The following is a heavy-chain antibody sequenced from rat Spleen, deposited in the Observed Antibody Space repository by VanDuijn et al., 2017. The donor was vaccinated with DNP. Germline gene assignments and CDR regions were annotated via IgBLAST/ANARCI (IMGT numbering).Heavy chain of an antibody. CDR2: ISYSGRT. Sequence: EMQLQESGPGLVKPSQSLSLTCSVTDYSITSDYWGWIRQFPGNKMEYIGHISYSGRTDYNPSLKSRISITRDTSRNHFFLHLISVTTEDTATDYCARWTRYFDYWGQGVMVTVSS. CDR1: DYSITSDY. J-gene: IGHJ2*01. V-gene: IGHV3-1*01. CDR3: ARWTRYFDY. D-gene: IGHD1-7*01.